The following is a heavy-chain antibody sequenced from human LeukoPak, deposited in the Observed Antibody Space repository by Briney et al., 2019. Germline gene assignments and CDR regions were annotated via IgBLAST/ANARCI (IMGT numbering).Heavy chain of an antibody. CDR3: AREACSSTSCLLPYYMDV. CDR1: GYTFTSYG. Sequence: ASVKVSCKASGYTFTSYGISWVRQAPGQGLERMGWIGAYNGKTNYAQKLQGRVTMTTDTSTSTAYMELRSLRSDDTAVYYCAREACSSTSCLLPYYMDVWGKGTTVTVSS. V-gene: IGHV1-18*01. D-gene: IGHD2-2*01. CDR2: IGAYNGKT. J-gene: IGHJ6*03.